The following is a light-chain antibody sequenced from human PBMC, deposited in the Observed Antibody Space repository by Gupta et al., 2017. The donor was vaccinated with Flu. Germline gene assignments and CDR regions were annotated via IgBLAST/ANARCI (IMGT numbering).Light chain of an antibody. V-gene: IGLV1-51*02. CDR1: SSNIGNNY. CDR2: ENN. J-gene: IGLJ2*01. CDR3: GTWDSSLSADVV. Sequence: QSVLTQPPSVSAAPGQKVTISCSGSSSNIGNNYVSWYQQLPGTAPKLLIYENNKRPSGIPDRFSGSKSGTSATLGITGLQTGDEADYYCGTWDSSLSADVVCGGGTKLTVL.